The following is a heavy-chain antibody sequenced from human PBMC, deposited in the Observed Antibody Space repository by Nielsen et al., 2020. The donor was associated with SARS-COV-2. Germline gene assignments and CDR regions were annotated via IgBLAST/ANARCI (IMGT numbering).Heavy chain of an antibody. V-gene: IGHV4-34*01. J-gene: IGHJ6*03. D-gene: IGHD5-12*01. CDR2: INHSGST. Sequence: SETLSLTCAVYGGSFSGYYWSWIRQPPGKGLEWIGEINHSGSTNYNPSLKSRVTISVDTSKNQFSLKLSSVTAADTAVYYCARGGPGDSGYDAFYYYYIDVWGKGTTVTVSS. CDR3: ARGGPGDSGYDAFYYYYIDV. CDR1: GGSFSGYY.